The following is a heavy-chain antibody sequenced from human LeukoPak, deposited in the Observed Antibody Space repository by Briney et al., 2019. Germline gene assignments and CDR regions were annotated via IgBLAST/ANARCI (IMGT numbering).Heavy chain of an antibody. CDR3: ARGRQLVPPHFDP. CDR2: IYYSGST. CDR1: GGSISSGGYY. V-gene: IGHV4-31*03. Sequence: SQTLSLTCTVSGGSISSGGYYWSWIRQHPGKGLEWIGYIYYSGSTCYNPSLKSRVTISVDTSKNQFSLKLSSVTAADTAVYYCARGRQLVPPHFDPWGQGTLVTVSS. J-gene: IGHJ5*02. D-gene: IGHD6-13*01.